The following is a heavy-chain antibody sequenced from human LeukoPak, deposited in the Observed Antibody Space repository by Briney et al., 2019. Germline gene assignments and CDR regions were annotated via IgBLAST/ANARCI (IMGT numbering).Heavy chain of an antibody. CDR2: ISTSGTAT. Sequence: SGGSLRLSCAGSGFTFGDHFMSWIRQAPGKGLEWVSYISTSGTATYYTDSVKGRFTISRDNAKNSLYLQMNSLRAEDTAVYYCARDTSSTGSNSGSFAPWGQGTLVTVSS. V-gene: IGHV3-11*01. CDR3: ARDTSSTGSNSGSFAP. J-gene: IGHJ5*02. D-gene: IGHD6-13*01. CDR1: GFTFGDHF.